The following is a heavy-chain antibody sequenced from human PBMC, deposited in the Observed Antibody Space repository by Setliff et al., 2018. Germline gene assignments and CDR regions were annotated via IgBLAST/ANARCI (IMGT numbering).Heavy chain of an antibody. D-gene: IGHD4-17*01. CDR3: VRDAGWQYDDYAGVYFPH. J-gene: IGHJ1*01. Sequence: ASVKVSCKASGYTFTGYYVHWVRQAPGQGLEWMGWINPNSGGTNYAQRFQGRVTMTRDTSTSTAYMELRSLRSDDTAVYYCVRDAGWQYDDYAGVYFPHWGQGTLVTVSS. CDR2: INPNSGGT. CDR1: GYTFTGYY. V-gene: IGHV1-2*02.